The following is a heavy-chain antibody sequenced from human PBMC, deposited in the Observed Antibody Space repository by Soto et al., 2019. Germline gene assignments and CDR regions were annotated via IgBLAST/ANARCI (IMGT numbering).Heavy chain of an antibody. CDR2: IYYNGNT. J-gene: IGHJ5*02. CDR1: GGFISSGGYY. CDR3: VGGSSKSWFDP. V-gene: IGHV4-31*03. Sequence: QVQLQESGPGLVKASQTLSLTCTVSGGFISSGGYYWSWIRQHPGKGLEWIGYIYYNGNTYYNPSLKSRITISLDTSKNQFSLKLTSVTAANTAVYYCVGGSSKSWFDPWGQGTLVTVSS. D-gene: IGHD6-6*01.